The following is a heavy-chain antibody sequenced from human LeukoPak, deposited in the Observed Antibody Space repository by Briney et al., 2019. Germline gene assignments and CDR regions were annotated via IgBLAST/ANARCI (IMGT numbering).Heavy chain of an antibody. CDR2: ISYDGSNK. J-gene: IGHJ6*03. CDR3: ATFGGIAARLDYYYYMDV. V-gene: IGHV3-30-3*01. D-gene: IGHD6-6*01. Sequence: GGSLRLSCAASGFTFSSYAMSWVRQAPGKGLEWVAVISYDGSNKYYADSVKGRFTISRDNSKNTLYLQMNSLRAEDTAVYYCATFGGIAARLDYYYYMDVWGKGTTVTVSS. CDR1: GFTFSSYA.